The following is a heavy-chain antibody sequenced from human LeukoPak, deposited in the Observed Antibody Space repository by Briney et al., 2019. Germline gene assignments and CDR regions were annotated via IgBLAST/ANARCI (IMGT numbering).Heavy chain of an antibody. CDR2: INHSGST. Sequence: PSETLSLTCAVYGGSFSGYYWSWIRQPPGKGLEWIGEINHSGSTNYNPSLKSRVTISVDTSKNQFSLKLSSVTAADTAVYYCASRIPAAIRFGYFDYWGQGTLVTVSS. CDR1: GGSFSGYY. CDR3: ASRIPAAIRFGYFDY. D-gene: IGHD2-2*02. V-gene: IGHV4-34*01. J-gene: IGHJ4*02.